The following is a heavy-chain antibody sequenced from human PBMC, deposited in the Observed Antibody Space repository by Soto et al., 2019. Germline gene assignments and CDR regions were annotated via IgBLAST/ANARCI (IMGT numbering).Heavy chain of an antibody. D-gene: IGHD3-10*01. CDR3: ARGEATYGSGMGYFDY. CDR1: GGSISSGGYY. Sequence: SETLSLTCTVSGGSISSGGYYWSWIRQHPGKCLEWIGYIYYSGSTYYNPSLKGRVTISVDTSKNQFSLKLSSVTAADTAVYYCARGEATYGSGMGYFDYWGQGTLVTVSS. V-gene: IGHV4-31*03. J-gene: IGHJ4*02. CDR2: IYYSGST.